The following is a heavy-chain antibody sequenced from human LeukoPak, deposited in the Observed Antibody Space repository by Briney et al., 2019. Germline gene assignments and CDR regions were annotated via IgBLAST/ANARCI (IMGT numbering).Heavy chain of an antibody. CDR2: IWYDGSNK. CDR3: VKVSGGDYYFDY. J-gene: IGHJ4*02. CDR1: GFAFRSYG. Sequence: PGGSLRLSCAASGFAFRSYGMHWVRQAPGKGLEWVAVIWYDGSNKYYADSVKGRFTISRDNSKNTLYLQMNSLRAEDTAMYYCVKVSGGDYYFDYWGQGTLVTVSS. D-gene: IGHD4-17*01. V-gene: IGHV3-33*06.